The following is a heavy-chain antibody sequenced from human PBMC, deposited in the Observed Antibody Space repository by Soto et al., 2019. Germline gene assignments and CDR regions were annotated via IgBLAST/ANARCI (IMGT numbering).Heavy chain of an antibody. CDR2: ISYDGSNK. CDR3: AKTVVFYYYYDMDV. J-gene: IGHJ6*02. D-gene: IGHD3-10*01. V-gene: IGHV3-30*18. Sequence: QVQLVESGGGVVQPGRSLRLSCAASGFTFSSYGMHWVRQAPGKGLEWVAVISYDGSNKYYADSVKGRFTISRDNYKHTLYLQMNSLRVEDTAVYYCAKTVVFYYYYDMDVWGQGTTVTVSS. CDR1: GFTFSSYG.